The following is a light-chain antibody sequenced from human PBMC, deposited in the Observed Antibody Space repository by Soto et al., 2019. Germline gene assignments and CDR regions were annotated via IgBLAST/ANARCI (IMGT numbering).Light chain of an antibody. CDR2: DAS. J-gene: IGKJ1*01. V-gene: IGKV3-11*01. CDR3: QQRGR. CDR1: QSVSKF. Sequence: EVVLTQSPATLSLSPGDRATLSCRAGQSVSKFIAWYQHKPGQAPRLLIYDASNRATGIPARFSGGGSVTDFTLTTTSLESEDFAVYYCQQRGRFGQGTKVDIK.